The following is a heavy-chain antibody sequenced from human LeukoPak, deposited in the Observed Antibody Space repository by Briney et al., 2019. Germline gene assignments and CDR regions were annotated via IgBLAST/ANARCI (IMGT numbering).Heavy chain of an antibody. V-gene: IGHV3-30*01. CDR1: GFTFSSYA. CDR2: ISDDGSNK. J-gene: IGHJ4*02. D-gene: IGHD4-17*01. Sequence: PGRSLRLSCAASGFTFSSYAMNWVRQAPGKGLEWVAVISDDGSNKYDADSVKGRSTISRDNSKNTLYLQMNSLRAEDTAVYYCARAFSTTAFDSWGQGTLVTVSS. CDR3: ARAFSTTAFDS.